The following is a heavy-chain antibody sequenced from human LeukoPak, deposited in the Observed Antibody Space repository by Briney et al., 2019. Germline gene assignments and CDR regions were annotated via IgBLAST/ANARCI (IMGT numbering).Heavy chain of an antibody. J-gene: IGHJ3*02. Sequence: SETLSLTCAVSGGSISSSNWWSWVRQPPGKGLEWIGEIYHSGSTNYNPSLKSRVTISVDKSKNQFSLKLSPVTAADTAVYYCASTRGSSASRGFDIWGQGTMVTVSS. V-gene: IGHV4-4*02. CDR1: GGSISSSNW. CDR2: IYHSGST. D-gene: IGHD3-16*01. CDR3: ASTRGSSASRGFDI.